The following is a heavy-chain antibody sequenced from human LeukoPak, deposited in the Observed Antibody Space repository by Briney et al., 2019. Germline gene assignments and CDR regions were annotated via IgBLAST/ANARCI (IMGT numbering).Heavy chain of an antibody. CDR3: ARDFKPSRIAAAGLGY. CDR2: INPNSGGT. V-gene: IGHV1-2*04. Sequence: ASVKVSCKASGYTFTGYYMHWVRQAPGQGLEWMGWINPNSGGTNYARKFQGWVTMTRDTSISTAYMELSRLRSDDTAVYYCARDFKPSRIAAAGLGYWGQGTLVTVSS. D-gene: IGHD6-13*01. J-gene: IGHJ4*02. CDR1: GYTFTGYY.